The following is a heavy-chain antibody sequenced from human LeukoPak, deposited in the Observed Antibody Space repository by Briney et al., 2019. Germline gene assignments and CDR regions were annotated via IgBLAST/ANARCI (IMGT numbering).Heavy chain of an antibody. CDR1: GFTFSRYE. Sequence: GGSLRLSCAASGFTFSRYEMNWVRQAPGKGLEWVSYIGSSGSRIYYADSVKDRFTISRDNAKNSLYLHINSLRAEDTAVYYCARIGHNWNVFDYWGQGTLVAVSS. CDR2: IGSSGSRI. D-gene: IGHD1-20*01. J-gene: IGHJ4*02. CDR3: ARIGHNWNVFDY. V-gene: IGHV3-48*03.